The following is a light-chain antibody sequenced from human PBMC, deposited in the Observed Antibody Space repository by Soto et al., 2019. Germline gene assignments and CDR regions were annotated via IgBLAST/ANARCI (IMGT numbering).Light chain of an antibody. CDR3: KAWDNGLNDQV. CDR2: GNS. J-gene: IGLJ3*02. Sequence: QSVLTQPPSVSGAPGQRVTISCTGSSSNIGAGYVVHWYQQLPGTAPKLLIYGNSNRPSGVPDQFSGSKSGTSASLAITGLQSEEEAGYYCKAWDNGLNDQVFGGGTQLTVL. CDR1: SSNIGAGYV. V-gene: IGLV1-40*01.